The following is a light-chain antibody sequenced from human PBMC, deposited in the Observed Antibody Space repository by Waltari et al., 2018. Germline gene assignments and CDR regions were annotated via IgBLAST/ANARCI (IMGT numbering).Light chain of an antibody. J-gene: IGLJ3*02. CDR1: SGHSSNV. CDR2: VNSDGSN. V-gene: IGLV4-69*01. CDR3: QTGGHGTWV. Sequence: QLVLTQSPSASASLGASVKLTCTLSSGHSSNVVAWLQRRPEKGPRYLMKVNSDGSNSKGDEIPDRFAGSSSGAERYLTISSLQSEDEADYFCQTGGHGTWVFGGGTKLTVL.